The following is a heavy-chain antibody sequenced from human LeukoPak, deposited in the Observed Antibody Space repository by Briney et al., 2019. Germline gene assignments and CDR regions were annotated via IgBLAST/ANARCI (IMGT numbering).Heavy chain of an antibody. V-gene: IGHV3-9*01. Sequence: PGGSLRLSCAASGFTFDDYAMHWVRQAPGQGLEWVSGISWNSGSIGYADSVKGRFTISRDNAKNSLYLQMNSLRAEDTALYYCAKGGIILDYWGQGTLVTVSS. D-gene: IGHD3-16*01. CDR3: AKGGIILDY. CDR1: GFTFDDYA. J-gene: IGHJ4*02. CDR2: ISWNSGSI.